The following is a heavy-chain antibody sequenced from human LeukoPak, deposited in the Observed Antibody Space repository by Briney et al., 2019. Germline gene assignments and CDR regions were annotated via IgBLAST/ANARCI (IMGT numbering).Heavy chain of an antibody. CDR2: ISQSGST. CDR1: GASISSNKW. Sequence: SETLSLTCAVSGASISSNKWWGWVRQSPAKGLEWIGEISQSGSTNYNPSLKSRVTISVDTSKNQFSLKLSSVTAADTAVYYCARLLAYCGGDCYLGGGRFDYWGQGTLVTVSS. V-gene: IGHV4-4*02. D-gene: IGHD2-21*02. CDR3: ARLLAYCGGDCYLGGGRFDY. J-gene: IGHJ4*02.